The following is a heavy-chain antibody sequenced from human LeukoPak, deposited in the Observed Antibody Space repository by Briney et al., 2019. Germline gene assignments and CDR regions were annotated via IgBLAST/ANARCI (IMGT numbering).Heavy chain of an antibody. J-gene: IGHJ4*02. CDR3: ARAVTSTEGY. V-gene: IGHV3-7*03. CDR2: LNEDGSEK. Sequence: GGSLRLCCAASGFTFSTYWMTWVRQAAGKGLEWVASLNEDGSEKYYVDSVKGRFTISRDNAQKSLYLEMKSLSAKDTAVYYCARAVTSTEGYWGQGTLVTVSS. CDR1: GFTFSTYW.